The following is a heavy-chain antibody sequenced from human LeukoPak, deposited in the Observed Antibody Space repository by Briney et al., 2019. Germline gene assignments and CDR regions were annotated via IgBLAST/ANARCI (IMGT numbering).Heavy chain of an antibody. Sequence: SETLSLTCAVYGGSFSGYYWGWIRQPPGKGLEWIGEINYRGSAYYNPSLKSRLTISVDTSKNHFSLKLTSVTAADTAVYYCARDTVPGDSFDIWGQGTMVTVSS. V-gene: IGHV4-34*09. CDR3: ARDTVPGDSFDI. CDR2: INYRGSA. CDR1: GGSFSGYY. J-gene: IGHJ3*02.